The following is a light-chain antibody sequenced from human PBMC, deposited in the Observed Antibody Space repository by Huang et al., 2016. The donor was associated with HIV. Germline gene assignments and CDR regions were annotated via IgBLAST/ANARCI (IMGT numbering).Light chain of an antibody. CDR1: QGVSSS. Sequence: EVVLTQSPATLSLSPGERATLPCRASQGVSSSFAWYQQKPGQAPRLLIYAASVRATGIPARFSGSASGTDCTLTISSLEPEDVAVYYCQQRRNWPPYTFGQGTKLEIK. V-gene: IGKV3-11*01. J-gene: IGKJ2*01. CDR3: QQRRNWPPYT. CDR2: AAS.